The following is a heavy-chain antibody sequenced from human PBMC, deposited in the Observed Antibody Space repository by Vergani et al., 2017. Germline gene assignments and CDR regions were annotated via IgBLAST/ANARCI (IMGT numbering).Heavy chain of an antibody. V-gene: IGHV4-39*07. CDR2: IYYSGST. Sequence: QLQLQESGPGLVTPSETLSLTCTVSGGSISSSSYYWGWIRQPPGKGLEWIGSIYYSGSTYYNPSLKSRVAIAVDTSKNQFSLKLSSVTAADTAGYYCARARLQFGSFDYWGQGSLVTVSS. D-gene: IGHD5-24*01. CDR1: GGSISSSSYY. CDR3: ARARLQFGSFDY. J-gene: IGHJ4*02.